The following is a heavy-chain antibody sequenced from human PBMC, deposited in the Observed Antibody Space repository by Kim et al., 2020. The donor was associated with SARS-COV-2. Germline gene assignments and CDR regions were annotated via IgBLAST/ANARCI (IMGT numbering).Heavy chain of an antibody. V-gene: IGHV3-74*01. Sequence: SAKGRFTTSRDDAKNTLYLQMNSLRAEDTAVYYCARGGYCSSTSCPGMDVWGQGTTVTVSS. D-gene: IGHD2-2*01. J-gene: IGHJ6*02. CDR3: ARGGYCSSTSCPGMDV.